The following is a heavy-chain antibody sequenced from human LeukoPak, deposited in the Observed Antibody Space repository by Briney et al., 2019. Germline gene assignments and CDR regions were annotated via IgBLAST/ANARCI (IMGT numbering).Heavy chain of an antibody. D-gene: IGHD2-2*01. J-gene: IGHJ4*02. V-gene: IGHV1-8*01. CDR2: MNPNSGNT. CDR1: GYTFTSYD. CDR3: ARACRADNQLLTRYLGY. Sequence: ASVKVSCKASGYTFTSYDINWVRQATGQGLEWMGWMNPNSGNTGYAQKFQGRVTMTRNTSISTAYIELSSLRSEDTAVYYCARACRADNQLLTRYLGYWGQGTLVTVSS.